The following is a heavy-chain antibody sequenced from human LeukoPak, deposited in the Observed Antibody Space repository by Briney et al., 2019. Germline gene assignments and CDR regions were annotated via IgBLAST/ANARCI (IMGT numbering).Heavy chain of an antibody. J-gene: IGHJ4*02. CDR3: AKDYGSGSYYKGYWDY. Sequence: GGSLRLSCAASGFTFSSYAMSWVRQAPGKGLEWVAAISGGGGRTYYADSVKGRFTISRDNSKNTLYLQMNILRAEDTAVYYCAKDYGSGSYYKGYWDYWGQGTLVTVSS. CDR2: ISGGGGRT. D-gene: IGHD3-10*01. V-gene: IGHV3-23*01. CDR1: GFTFSSYA.